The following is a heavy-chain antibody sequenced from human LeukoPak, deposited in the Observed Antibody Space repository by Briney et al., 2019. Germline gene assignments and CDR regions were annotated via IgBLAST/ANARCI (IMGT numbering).Heavy chain of an antibody. Sequence: NPSETLSLTCAVYGGSFSGYYWSWSRQPPGKGLEWIGEINQSGSTNYNPSLKSRVTMSLDTSKNQFPLKLSSVTAADTAVYYCARVEGTPSWGQGTLVTVSS. D-gene: IGHD1-1*01. CDR1: GGSFSGYY. CDR3: ARVEGTPS. J-gene: IGHJ4*02. CDR2: INQSGST. V-gene: IGHV4-34*01.